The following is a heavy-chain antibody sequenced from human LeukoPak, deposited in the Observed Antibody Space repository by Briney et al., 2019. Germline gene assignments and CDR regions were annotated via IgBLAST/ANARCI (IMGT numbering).Heavy chain of an antibody. CDR2: ISNTGGST. V-gene: IGHV3-23*01. Sequence: GGSLRLSCAASGFSFNTYAMSWVRQAPGKGLERVSAISNTGGSTYYADSVKGRFTISRDKSKNTLSLQMNSLRAEDTAVYYCAQQVGYCSSGSCYFTYWGQGTLVTVSS. CDR1: GFSFNTYA. D-gene: IGHD2-15*01. J-gene: IGHJ1*01. CDR3: AQQVGYCSSGSCYFTY.